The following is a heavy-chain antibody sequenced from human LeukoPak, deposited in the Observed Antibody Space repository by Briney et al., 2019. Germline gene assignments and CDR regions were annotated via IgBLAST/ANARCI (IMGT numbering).Heavy chain of an antibody. CDR3: ARVSLGVDWFDP. CDR2: IIPIFGIA. Sequence: SVKVSCKASGGTFSSYAISWVRQAPGQGLEWMGRIIPIFGIANYAQEFQGRVTITADKSTSTAYMELSSLRSEDTAVYYCARVSLGVDWFDPWGQGTLVTVSS. J-gene: IGHJ5*02. CDR1: GGTFSSYA. V-gene: IGHV1-69*04.